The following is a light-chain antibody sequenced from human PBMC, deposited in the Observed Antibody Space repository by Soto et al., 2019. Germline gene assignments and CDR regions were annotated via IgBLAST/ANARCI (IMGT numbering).Light chain of an antibody. J-gene: IGLJ2*01. CDR1: SSDVGGYNY. CDR3: SSYTGSSTLVV. V-gene: IGLV2-14*01. CDR2: EVS. Sequence: QSALTQPASVSGSPGQSITISCTGSSSDVGGYNYVSWYQQHPGKAPKLMIYEVSNRPSGISNRFSGSKSGNTASLTLSGLQAEDEADYYCSSYTGSSTLVVFAGGTKLTVL.